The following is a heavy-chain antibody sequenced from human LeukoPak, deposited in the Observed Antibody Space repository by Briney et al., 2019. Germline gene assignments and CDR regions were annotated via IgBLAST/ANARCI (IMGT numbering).Heavy chain of an antibody. CDR3: IFLGSDYSNWFGP. Sequence: PGESLRLSCAASGFTFSNAWMSWVRQAPGKGLEWVGRKSKTDDGTTDYAALVKGRFTISRDDSKNTLYLQMNSLKTEDTAVYYCIFLGSDYSNWFGPWGQGTLVTVSS. CDR1: GFTFSNAW. D-gene: IGHD3-10*01. J-gene: IGHJ5*02. V-gene: IGHV3-15*01. CDR2: KSKTDDGTT.